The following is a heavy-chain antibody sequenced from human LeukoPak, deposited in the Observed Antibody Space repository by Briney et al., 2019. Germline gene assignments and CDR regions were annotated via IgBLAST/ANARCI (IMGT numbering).Heavy chain of an antibody. CDR2: INHSGST. V-gene: IGHV4-34*01. CDR3: ARWPNHLRGDPKRFDY. Sequence: PSETLSLTCAVYGGSFSGYYWSWIRQPPGKGLEWIGEINHSGSTNYNPSLKSRVTISVDTSKNQFSLKLSSVTAADTAVYYCARWPNHLRGDPKRFDYWGQGTLVTVSS. CDR1: GGSFSGYY. J-gene: IGHJ4*02. D-gene: IGHD3-16*01.